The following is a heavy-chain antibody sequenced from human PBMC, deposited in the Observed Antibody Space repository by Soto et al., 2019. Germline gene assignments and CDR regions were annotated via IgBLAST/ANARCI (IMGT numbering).Heavy chain of an antibody. CDR2: IIPIFGTA. D-gene: IGHD3-22*01. J-gene: IGHJ4*02. CDR3: ARDGDYYDSSGYESLRY. Sequence: QVQLVQSGAEVKKPGSSVKVSCKASGGTFSSYAISWVRQAPGQGLEWMGGIIPIFGTANYAQKLQGRVTITADKSTSTAYMELSSLRSEDTAVYYCARDGDYYDSSGYESLRYWGQGTLVTVSS. V-gene: IGHV1-69*06. CDR1: GGTFSSYA.